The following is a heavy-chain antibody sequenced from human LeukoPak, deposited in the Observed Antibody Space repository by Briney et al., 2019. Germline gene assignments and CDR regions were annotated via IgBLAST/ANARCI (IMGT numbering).Heavy chain of an antibody. V-gene: IGHV3-7*03. CDR1: GFTFSSYW. CDR3: VRYFTAVAPTLRLDY. Sequence: GSLRLSCAASGFTFSSYWMNWVRQAPGKGLEWVATIKQDGRDKYHVDSVKGRFTISRDDAKNSLYLQMNSLRVEDTAVYHCVRYFTAVAPTLRLDYWGQGTLVAVSS. D-gene: IGHD6-19*01. CDR2: IKQDGRDK. J-gene: IGHJ4*02.